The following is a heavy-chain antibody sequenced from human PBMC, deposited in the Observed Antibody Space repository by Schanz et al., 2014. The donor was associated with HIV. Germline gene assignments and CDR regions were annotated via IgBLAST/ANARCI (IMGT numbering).Heavy chain of an antibody. V-gene: IGHV3-23*01. D-gene: IGHD2-8*01. CDR1: GFSFSSFA. Sequence: EVRLLESGGGLVQPGGSLRLSCAASGFSFSSFAMIWVRQSAGKGLAWVSGISGSGGKTYYADSVKGRFTISRDNSKNTLYLQMNGLRAEDTAVYYCANSGYCTNGICYTRGDGMDVWGQGTTVTVSS. CDR2: ISGSGGKT. CDR3: ANSGYCTNGICYTRGDGMDV. J-gene: IGHJ6*02.